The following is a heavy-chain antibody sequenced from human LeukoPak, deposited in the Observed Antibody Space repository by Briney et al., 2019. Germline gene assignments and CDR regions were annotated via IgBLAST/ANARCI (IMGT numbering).Heavy chain of an antibody. Sequence: ASVKVSCKASGYTFTSYGISWVRQAPGQGLEWMGWISAYNGNTNYGQKLQGRVTMTTDTSTSTAYMELRSLRSDDTAVYYCARSPVLLWFRELKYYFDYWGQGTLVTVSS. D-gene: IGHD3-10*01. V-gene: IGHV1-18*01. CDR3: ARSPVLLWFRELKYYFDY. J-gene: IGHJ4*02. CDR1: GYTFTSYG. CDR2: ISAYNGNT.